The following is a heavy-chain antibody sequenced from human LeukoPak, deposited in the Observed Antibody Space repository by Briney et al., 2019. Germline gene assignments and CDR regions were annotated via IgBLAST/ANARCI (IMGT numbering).Heavy chain of an antibody. J-gene: IGHJ3*02. Sequence: PSETLSLTCGVNGGSFSGYYWSWIRQPPGKGLEWIGYIYYSGNTDYNPSLKSRVTISVDTSKNQFSLKLSSVTAADTAVYYCASRNPQRVLDAFDIWGQGTMVTVSS. D-gene: IGHD3-3*01. CDR1: GGSFSGYY. CDR3: ASRNPQRVLDAFDI. V-gene: IGHV4-59*08. CDR2: IYYSGNT.